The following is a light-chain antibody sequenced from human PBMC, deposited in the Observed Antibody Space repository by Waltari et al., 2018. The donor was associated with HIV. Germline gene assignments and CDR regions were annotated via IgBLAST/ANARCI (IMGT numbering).Light chain of an antibody. J-gene: IGLJ2*01. CDR1: ILGCMY. V-gene: IGLV3-1*01. Sequence: SFELTQPPSVSVSPGQTAYITCSGYILGCMYGSWYQQNPGQSPVLVIFQDVKRPSGMPERFSGSRSGSTATLVISETQPMDEADYYCQSWDSSAAVFGGGTKLTVL. CDR2: QDV. CDR3: QSWDSSAAV.